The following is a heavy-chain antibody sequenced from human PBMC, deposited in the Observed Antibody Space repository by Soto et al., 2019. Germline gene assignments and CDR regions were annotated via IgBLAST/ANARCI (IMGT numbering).Heavy chain of an antibody. J-gene: IGHJ4*02. CDR3: ARDQYDSSGYYYGGFDY. CDR1: GYTFTSYA. V-gene: IGHV1-3*01. D-gene: IGHD3-22*01. CDR2: INAGNGNT. Sequence: GASVKVSCKASGYTFTSYAIHWVRQAPGQRLEWMGWINAGNGNTKYSQKFQGRVTITRDTSASTAYMELSSLRSEDTAVYYCARDQYDSSGYYYGGFDYWGQGTLVTVSS.